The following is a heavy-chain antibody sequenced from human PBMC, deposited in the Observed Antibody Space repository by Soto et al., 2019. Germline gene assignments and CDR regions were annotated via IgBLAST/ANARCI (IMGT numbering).Heavy chain of an antibody. Sequence: HPGRSLRLSCAASGFTFSSYPIHWVRRAPGKGLEWVAVISYDGSNQYYADSVKGRFTIPRDNSKNTLYLQRNSLRGEETAVYYWARDQDSISRPPYWFDPWGQGTLVTVSS. CDR1: GFTFSSYP. CDR2: ISYDGSNQ. CDR3: ARDQDSISRPPYWFDP. J-gene: IGHJ5*02. V-gene: IGHV3-30-3*01. D-gene: IGHD6-13*01.